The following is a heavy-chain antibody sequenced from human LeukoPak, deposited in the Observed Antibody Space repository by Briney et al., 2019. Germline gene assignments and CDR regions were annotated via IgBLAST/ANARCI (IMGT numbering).Heavy chain of an antibody. D-gene: IGHD3-22*01. CDR1: GYTFTSYG. Sequence: ASVKVSCKASGYTFTSYGISWVRQAPGQGLEWMGWISAYNGNTNYAQKLQGRVTMTTDTSTSTAYMELRSLRSDDTAVYYCARDSRYYYDSSGQFGDYWGQGTLVTVSS. CDR3: ARDSRYYYDSSGQFGDY. CDR2: ISAYNGNT. V-gene: IGHV1-18*01. J-gene: IGHJ4*02.